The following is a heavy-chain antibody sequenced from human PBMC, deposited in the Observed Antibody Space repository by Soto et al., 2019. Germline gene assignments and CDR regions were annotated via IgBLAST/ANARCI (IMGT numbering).Heavy chain of an antibody. CDR3: ARRWAGTAY. Sequence: QVQLQESGPGLVKPSETLSLTCTVSGGSITSYFWSWIRQPPGKGLEWIGYIHTSGSTSYNPSLQSQDTISADVSKNQSSLDVRSVTAADTAVYYCARRWAGTAYWGDGTPVTVSS. J-gene: IGHJ4*01. CDR2: IHTSGST. CDR1: GGSITSYF. V-gene: IGHV4-59*01. D-gene: IGHD3-10*01.